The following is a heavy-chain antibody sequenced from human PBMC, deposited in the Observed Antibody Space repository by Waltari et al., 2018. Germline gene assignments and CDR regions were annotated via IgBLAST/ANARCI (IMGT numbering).Heavy chain of an antibody. V-gene: IGHV1-3*01. CDR2: INAGNGNT. J-gene: IGHJ4*02. D-gene: IGHD4-17*01. CDR1: GYTFTSYA. CDR3: ARDLRDDYGDWEYFDY. Sequence: QVQLVQSGAEVKKPGASVKVSCKASGYTFTSYAMHWVRQAPGQRLEWMGWINAGNGNTKYSQKFQGRVTITRDTSASTAYMELSSLMSEDTAVYYCARDLRDDYGDWEYFDYWGQGTLVTVSS.